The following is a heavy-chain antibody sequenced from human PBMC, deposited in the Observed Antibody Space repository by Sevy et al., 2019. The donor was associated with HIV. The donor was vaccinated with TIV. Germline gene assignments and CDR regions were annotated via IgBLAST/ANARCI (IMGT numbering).Heavy chain of an antibody. D-gene: IGHD2-2*01. V-gene: IGHV3-7*03. Sequence: GGSLRLSCAASGFTFSRYWMSWVRQAPGKGLEWVANIKVDGSEKYYVDSVKGRFTISRDNAKNSLYLQMNSLRAEDTAVYYCARDCNSNTCLWCLDVWGQGTTVTVSS. J-gene: IGHJ6*02. CDR2: IKVDGSEK. CDR1: GFTFSRYW. CDR3: ARDCNSNTCLWCLDV.